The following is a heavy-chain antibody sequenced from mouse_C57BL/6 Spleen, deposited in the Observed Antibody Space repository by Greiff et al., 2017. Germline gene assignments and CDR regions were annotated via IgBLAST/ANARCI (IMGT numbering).Heavy chain of an antibody. Sequence: EVKLMESGGGLVKPGGSLKLSCAASGFTFSSYTMSWVRQTPEKRLEWVATISGGGGNTYYPDSVKGRFTISRDNAKNTLYLQMSSLRSEDTALYYCARSLIYYGNYVFAYWGQGTLVTVSA. D-gene: IGHD2-1*01. J-gene: IGHJ3*01. CDR1: GFTFSSYT. V-gene: IGHV5-9*01. CDR2: ISGGGGNT. CDR3: ARSLIYYGNYVFAY.